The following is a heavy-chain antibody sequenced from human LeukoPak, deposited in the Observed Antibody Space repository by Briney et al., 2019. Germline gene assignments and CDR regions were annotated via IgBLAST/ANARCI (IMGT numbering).Heavy chain of an antibody. CDR2: NSTYNGNT. V-gene: IGHV1-18*01. D-gene: IGHD5-12*01. CDR3: ARGRGSTSRY. Sequence: ASVKVSCKASGYTFTSYGITWVRQAPGQGLEWMGWNSTYNGNTNYAQNLQGRVSMTTDTSTSTAYMELRSLRSDDTAVYYCARGRGSTSRYWGQGTLVTVSS. J-gene: IGHJ4*02. CDR1: GYTFTSYG.